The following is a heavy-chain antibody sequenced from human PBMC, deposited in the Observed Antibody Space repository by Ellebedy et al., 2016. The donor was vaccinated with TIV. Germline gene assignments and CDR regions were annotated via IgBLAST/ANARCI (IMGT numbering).Heavy chain of an antibody. V-gene: IGHV1-24*01. J-gene: IGHJ4*02. CDR1: RYTLTELS. D-gene: IGHD2-15*01. CDR3: ATPEYCSGGSCEDY. Sequence: ASVKVSXKVSRYTLTELSMHWVRQAPGKGLEWMGGFDPEDGETIYAQKFQGRVTMTEDTSTDTAYMELSSLRSEDTAVYYCATPEYCSGGSCEDYWGQGTLVTVSS. CDR2: FDPEDGET.